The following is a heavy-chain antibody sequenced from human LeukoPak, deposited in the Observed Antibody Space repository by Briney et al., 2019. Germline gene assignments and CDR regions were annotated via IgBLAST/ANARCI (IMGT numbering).Heavy chain of an antibody. CDR2: IYYSGST. Sequence: SETLSLTCTVSGGSISSGGYYWSWIRQHPGKGLEWIGYIYYSGSTYYNPSLKSRVTISVDTSKNQFSLKLSSVAAADTAVYYCARAPTTLGAFDIWGQGTMVTVSS. V-gene: IGHV4-31*03. CDR3: ARAPTTLGAFDI. CDR1: GGSISSGGYY. D-gene: IGHD4-23*01. J-gene: IGHJ3*02.